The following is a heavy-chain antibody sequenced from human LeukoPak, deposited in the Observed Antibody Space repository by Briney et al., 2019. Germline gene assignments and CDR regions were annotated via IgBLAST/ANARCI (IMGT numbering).Heavy chain of an antibody. CDR2: IYPDGSQT. V-gene: IGHV5-51*01. Sequence: GESLQISCEGSGYSFSNYWIGWVRQMPGKGLEGMGSIYPDGSQTRYRPSFQGQVTISADKSISTAYLQWSSLKASDTAIYYCARHEGGGWYNDYWGQGTLVTVSS. CDR1: GYSFSNYW. CDR3: ARHEGGGWYNDY. J-gene: IGHJ4*02. D-gene: IGHD6-19*01.